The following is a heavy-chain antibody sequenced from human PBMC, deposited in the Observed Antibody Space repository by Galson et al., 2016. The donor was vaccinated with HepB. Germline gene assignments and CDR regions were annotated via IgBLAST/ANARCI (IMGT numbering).Heavy chain of an antibody. CDR2: ISDDGRNK. CDR1: GFTFSSYA. Sequence: SLRLSCAASGFTFSSYAMHWVRQAPGKGLEWVALISDDGRNKYYADSVKGRFTISRDNSKNTLYVQMNSLRAEDTAVYYCAREGEYCGGDCYSGYFQYWGQGTLVTVSS. J-gene: IGHJ1*01. D-gene: IGHD2-21*01. V-gene: IGHV3-30*04. CDR3: AREGEYCGGDCYSGYFQY.